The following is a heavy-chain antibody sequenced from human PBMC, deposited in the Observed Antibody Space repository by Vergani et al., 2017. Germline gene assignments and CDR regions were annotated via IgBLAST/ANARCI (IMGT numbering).Heavy chain of an antibody. D-gene: IGHD6-19*01. Sequence: QVQLLQSGSELKKPGASVRISCEASGYTFTNFPLIWVRQAPGQGLEFMGWLNTNSGNPTYAPGFTGRFVFSLDTSVSTAYLQISGLKAEDSAVYYCARGRQWRLTEYLYGMDVWGQGPTVTVSS. CDR1: GYTFTNFP. J-gene: IGHJ6*02. CDR2: LNTNSGNP. CDR3: ARGRQWRLTEYLYGMDV. V-gene: IGHV7-4-1*02.